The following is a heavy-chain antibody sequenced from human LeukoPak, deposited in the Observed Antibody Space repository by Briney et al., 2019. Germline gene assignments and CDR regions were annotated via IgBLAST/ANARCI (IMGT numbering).Heavy chain of an antibody. D-gene: IGHD2-2*01. CDR1: GFTFSSYA. CDR2: IKQDGSGK. J-gene: IGHJ4*02. V-gene: IGHV3-7*01. CDR3: ARGNACDY. Sequence: PGGSLRLSCAASGFTFSSYAMHWVRQAPGKGLEWVANIKQDGSGKYYVGSVKGRFTISRDNAKNSLYLQMNSLRAEDTAVYYCARGNACDYWGQGTLVTVSS.